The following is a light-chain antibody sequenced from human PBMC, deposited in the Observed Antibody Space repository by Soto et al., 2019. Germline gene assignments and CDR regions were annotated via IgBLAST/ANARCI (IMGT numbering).Light chain of an antibody. J-gene: IGLJ1*01. Sequence: QSALTQPASVSGSPGQSITISCTGTSSDVGSYNLVSWYQQHPGKAPKLMIYEGSKRPSGVSNRFSGSKSGNTASLTISGPQDEEEADYFCCSYSGSSTVFGTGTKLTVL. CDR2: EGS. V-gene: IGLV2-23*03. CDR3: CSYSGSSTV. CDR1: SSDVGSYNL.